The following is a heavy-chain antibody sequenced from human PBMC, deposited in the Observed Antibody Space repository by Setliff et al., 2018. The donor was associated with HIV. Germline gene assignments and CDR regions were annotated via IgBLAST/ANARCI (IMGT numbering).Heavy chain of an antibody. CDR3: ATSTLGWSDDAFDI. V-gene: IGHV1-8*02. CDR2: MNPNSGNT. J-gene: IGHJ3*02. D-gene: IGHD2-21*01. Sequence: ASVKVSCKASGYTFSSYDINWVRQATGQGLEWMGWMNPNSGNTGYAQKFQGRVTMTRNTAISTAYMELRRLKPEDTAVYYCATSTLGWSDDAFDIWGQGTMVTVSS. CDR1: GYTFSSYD.